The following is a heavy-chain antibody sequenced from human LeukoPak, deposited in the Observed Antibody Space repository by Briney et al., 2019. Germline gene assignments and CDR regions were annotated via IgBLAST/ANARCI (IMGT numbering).Heavy chain of an antibody. V-gene: IGHV3-48*02. CDR2: ISSSSSTI. D-gene: IGHD3-10*01. CDR1: GFTFDHYA. CDR3: AREGGYYYGSGSPFLPNDY. J-gene: IGHJ4*02. Sequence: QPGGSLRLSCATSGFTFDHYAMHWVRQAPGKGLEWVSYISSSSSTIYYADSVKGRFTISRDNAKNSLYLQMNSLRDEDTAVYYCAREGGYYYGSGSPFLPNDYWGQGTLVTVSS.